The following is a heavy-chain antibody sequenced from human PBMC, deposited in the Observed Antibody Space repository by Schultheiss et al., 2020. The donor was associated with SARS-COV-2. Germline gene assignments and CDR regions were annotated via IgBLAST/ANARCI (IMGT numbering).Heavy chain of an antibody. CDR2: IYTTETT. J-gene: IGHJ4*02. CDR1: GGSISSGSYY. V-gene: IGHV4-61*02. CDR3: ASSGSYPEAY. Sequence: SETLSLTCTVSGGSISSGSYYWSWIRQPAGKGLKWIGPIYTTETTNYNPSLKSRVTLSVGTSKDHFSLKLSSVTAADTAVYYCASSGSYPEAYWGQGTLVTVSS. D-gene: IGHD1-26*01.